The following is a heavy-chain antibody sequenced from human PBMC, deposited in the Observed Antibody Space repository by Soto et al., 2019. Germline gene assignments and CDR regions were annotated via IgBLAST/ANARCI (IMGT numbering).Heavy chain of an antibody. D-gene: IGHD7-27*01. CDR1: GFTFTRYS. V-gene: IGHV3-21*06. CDR3: ARESEDLTSNFDY. Sequence: PGWSLRLSCAASGFTFTRYSMNWVCQAPGKGLEWVSSISSTTNYIYYGDSMKGRFTISRDNAKNSLYLEMNSLRAEDTAVYYCARESEDLTSNFDYWGQGTLVTVSS. J-gene: IGHJ4*02. CDR2: ISSTTNYI.